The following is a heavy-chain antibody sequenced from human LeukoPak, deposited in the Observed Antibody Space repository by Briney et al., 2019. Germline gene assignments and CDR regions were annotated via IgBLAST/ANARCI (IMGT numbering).Heavy chain of an antibody. D-gene: IGHD3-10*01. Sequence: GRSLRLSCAASGFTFDDYAMHWVRQAPGKGLEWASGISWNSGSIGYADSVKGRFTISRDNAKNSLYLQMNSLGAEDTALYYCAKSHLVGFGYFDYWGQGTLVTVSS. CDR1: GFTFDDYA. J-gene: IGHJ4*02. CDR3: AKSHLVGFGYFDY. V-gene: IGHV3-9*01. CDR2: ISWNSGSI.